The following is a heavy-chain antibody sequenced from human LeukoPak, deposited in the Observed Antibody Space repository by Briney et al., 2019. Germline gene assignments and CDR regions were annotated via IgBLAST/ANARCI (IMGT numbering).Heavy chain of an antibody. D-gene: IGHD5-18*01. CDR2: IYYSGST. J-gene: IGHJ4*02. V-gene: IGHV4-30-4*08. CDR1: GGSISSGDYY. Sequence: SQTLSLTCTVSGGSISSGDYYWSWIRQPPGTGLEWLGYIYYSGSTYYNPSLKSRVTISVDTSKNQFSLKLSSVTAADTAVYYCAREEDTAMVRGSGSFDYWGQGTLVTVSS. CDR3: AREEDTAMVRGSGSFDY.